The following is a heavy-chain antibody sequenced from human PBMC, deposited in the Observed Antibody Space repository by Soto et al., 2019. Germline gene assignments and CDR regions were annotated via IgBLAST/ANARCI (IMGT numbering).Heavy chain of an antibody. D-gene: IGHD3-3*01. J-gene: IGHJ4*02. CDR2: ISYDGSNK. CDR1: GFTFSSYG. CDR3: AKGILRFFEWSAFDY. Sequence: QVQLVESGGGVVQPGRSLRLSCAASGFTFSSYGMHWVRQAPGKGLEWVAVISYDGSNKYYADSVKGRFTISRDNSKNTLYLQMNSLRAEDTAVYYCAKGILRFFEWSAFDYWGQGTLVTVSS. V-gene: IGHV3-30*18.